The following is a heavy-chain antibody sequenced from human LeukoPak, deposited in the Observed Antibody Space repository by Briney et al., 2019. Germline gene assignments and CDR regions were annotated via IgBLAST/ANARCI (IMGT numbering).Heavy chain of an antibody. D-gene: IGHD2-15*01. CDR2: IIPIFGTA. CDR3: ASGYCSGGSCYRVEPDY. V-gene: IGHV1-69*01. Sequence: SVTVSCKASGCTFSSYAISWVRQAPGQGREGMGGIIPIFGTANYAQKFQGRVTITADESTSTAYMELSSLRSEDTAVYYCASGYCSGGSCYRVEPDYWGQGTLVTVSS. CDR1: GCTFSSYA. J-gene: IGHJ4*02.